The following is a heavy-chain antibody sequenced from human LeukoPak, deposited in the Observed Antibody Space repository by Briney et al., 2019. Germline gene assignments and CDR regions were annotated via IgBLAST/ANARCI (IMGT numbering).Heavy chain of an antibody. CDR2: ISGSGRTK. CDR3: VRGDFQWLFDY. J-gene: IGHJ4*02. CDR1: GFTFSSFE. Sequence: PGGSLRLSCAASGFTFSSFEMNWVRQAPGKGLEWVSYISGSGRTKYYADSVKGRFTISRDNAENSLYLQMNSLRVEDTALYYCVRGDFQWLFDYWGQGTLVTVSS. V-gene: IGHV3-48*03. D-gene: IGHD6-19*01.